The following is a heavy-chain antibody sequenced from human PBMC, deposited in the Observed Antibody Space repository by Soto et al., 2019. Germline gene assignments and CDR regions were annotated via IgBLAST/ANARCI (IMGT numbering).Heavy chain of an antibody. CDR3: ARKQAGFFYGIDY. CDR2: IDGSGYT. D-gene: IGHD3-3*01. Sequence: PPETLSLTCTVSGGSISTGGYYWSWIRQYPGKGLEWLGYIDGSGYTFYNPSLQSRLTLSMDTSKNQFSLKLSSATAADTAVYFCARKQAGFFYGIDYWGQGTLVTVSS. CDR1: GGSISTGGYY. V-gene: IGHV4-31*03. J-gene: IGHJ4*02.